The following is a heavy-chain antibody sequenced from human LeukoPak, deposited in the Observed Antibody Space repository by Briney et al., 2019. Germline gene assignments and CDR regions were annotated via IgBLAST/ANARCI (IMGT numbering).Heavy chain of an antibody. CDR2: ISSSGSTI. CDR3: AKDLPIFGFDP. CDR1: GFTFSSYE. J-gene: IGHJ5*02. Sequence: PGGSLRLSCAASGFTFSSYEMNWVRQAPGKGLEWVSYISSSGSTIYYADSVKGRFTISRDNAKNSLYLQMNSLRAEDTAVYYCAKDLPIFGFDPWGQGTLVTVSS. D-gene: IGHD3-3*01. V-gene: IGHV3-48*03.